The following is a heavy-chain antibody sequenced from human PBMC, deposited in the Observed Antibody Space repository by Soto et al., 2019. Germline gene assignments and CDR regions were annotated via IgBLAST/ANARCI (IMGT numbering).Heavy chain of an antibody. J-gene: IGHJ6*02. CDR3: ARTARSRPGRFGDDYYYYGMDV. CDR1: GYTFTGYY. V-gene: IGHV1-2*04. CDR2: INPNSGGT. Sequence: ASVKVSCKASGYTFTGYYMHWVRQAPGQGLEWMGWINPNSGGTNYAQKFQGWVTMTRDTSISTAYMELSRLRSDDTAVYYCARTARSRPGRFGDDYYYYGMDVWG. D-gene: IGHD3-10*01.